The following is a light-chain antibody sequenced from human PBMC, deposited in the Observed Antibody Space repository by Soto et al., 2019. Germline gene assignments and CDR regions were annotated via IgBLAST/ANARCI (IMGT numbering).Light chain of an antibody. J-gene: IGLJ3*02. CDR1: SSNIGRDY. Sequence: QSVLTQPPSASGTPGQRVTIYCFGSSSNIGRDYVYWFQQIPGTIPKLLIYTNNHRSSGVPDRFSGSKSGTSAYLAISGLRSEDEADYYCAAWDDSLSGWVFGGGTKLTVL. V-gene: IGLV1-47*02. CDR2: TNN. CDR3: AAWDDSLSGWV.